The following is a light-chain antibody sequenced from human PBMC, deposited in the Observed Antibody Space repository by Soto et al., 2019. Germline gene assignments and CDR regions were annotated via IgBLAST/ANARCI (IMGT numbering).Light chain of an antibody. Sequence: EIVMTQSPDSLAVSLGERATINCKSSQSVLYSSISIYTSINKNYLAWYQQKPGQPPKLLIYWASTRESGVPDRFSGSGSGTDFTLTISSLQAEDVAIYYCQQYYTTPSWTFGQGTKVEIK. CDR3: QQYYTTPSWT. CDR2: WAS. CDR1: QSVLYSSISIYTSINKNY. V-gene: IGKV4-1*01. J-gene: IGKJ1*01.